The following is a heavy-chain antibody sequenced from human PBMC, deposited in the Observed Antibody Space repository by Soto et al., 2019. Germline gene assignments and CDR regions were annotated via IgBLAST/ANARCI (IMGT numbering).Heavy chain of an antibody. CDR2: ISYDGRYI. CDR1: GFIFSNYA. J-gene: IGHJ6*02. Sequence: QMQLVESGGGVVQPGNSLRLSRAASGFIFSNYAMHWVRQAPGKGLEWVALISYDGRYIYYADSVKGRFAISRDNSKKTVELLMNSLRREDTAVYYCARDVTDYVLDVWGQGTTVNVSS. D-gene: IGHD3-9*01. CDR3: ARDVTDYVLDV. V-gene: IGHV3-30*03.